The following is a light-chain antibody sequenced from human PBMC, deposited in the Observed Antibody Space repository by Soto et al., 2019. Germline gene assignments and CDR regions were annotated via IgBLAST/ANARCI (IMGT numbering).Light chain of an antibody. J-gene: IGLJ3*02. CDR1: SSNIGAGYD. CDR3: QSYDTALNAWV. Sequence: QAVVTQPPSVSGAPGQRVTISCTGRSSNIGAGYDVHWYQHLPGIAPKLLISGNTNRPSGVPDRFSGSKSATSASLAITGLQAEDEGDYYCQSYDTALNAWVFGGGTKVTVL. V-gene: IGLV1-40*01. CDR2: GNT.